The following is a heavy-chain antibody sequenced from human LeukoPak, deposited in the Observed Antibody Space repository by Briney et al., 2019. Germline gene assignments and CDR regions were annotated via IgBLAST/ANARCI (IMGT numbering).Heavy chain of an antibody. D-gene: IGHD3-10*01. V-gene: IGHV3-30*04. J-gene: IGHJ3*02. Sequence: GGSLRLSCAASGFTFSSYAMHWVRQAPGKGLEWVAVISYDGSNKYYADSVKGRFTISRDNAKNSLYLQMNSLRAEDTAVYYCARGTYGTRGVTKDAFDIWGQGTMVTVSS. CDR1: GFTFSSYA. CDR2: ISYDGSNK. CDR3: ARGTYGTRGVTKDAFDI.